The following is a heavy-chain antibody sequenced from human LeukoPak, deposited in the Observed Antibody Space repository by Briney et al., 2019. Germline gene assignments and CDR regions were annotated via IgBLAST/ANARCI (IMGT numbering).Heavy chain of an antibody. CDR2: ISSNGGST. Sequence: GGSLRLSFSAPGFTFSSYAMHWVGQAPGKGLEYVSAISSNGGSTYHADSVKGRFTISRDNSKNTLYLQMNSLRAEDTAVYYCARDRDWGCSYCSYWGQGTLVTVSS. V-gene: IGHV3-64*04. CDR1: GFTFSSYA. J-gene: IGHJ4*02. D-gene: IGHD7-27*01. CDR3: ARDRDWGCSYCSY.